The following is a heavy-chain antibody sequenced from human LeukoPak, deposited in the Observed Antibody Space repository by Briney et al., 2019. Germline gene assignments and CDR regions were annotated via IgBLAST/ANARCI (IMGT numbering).Heavy chain of an antibody. CDR3: ARDYRITMVRGVILDY. CDR1: GFTFSSYT. D-gene: IGHD3-10*01. V-gene: IGHV3-30-3*01. Sequence: GRSLRLSCAASGFTFSSYTMHWVRQAPGKGLEWVAVISYDGSNKYYADSVKGRFTISRDNSKNTLYLQMNGLRPEDTAVYYCARDYRITMVRGVILDYWGQGTLVTVSS. CDR2: ISYDGSNK. J-gene: IGHJ4*02.